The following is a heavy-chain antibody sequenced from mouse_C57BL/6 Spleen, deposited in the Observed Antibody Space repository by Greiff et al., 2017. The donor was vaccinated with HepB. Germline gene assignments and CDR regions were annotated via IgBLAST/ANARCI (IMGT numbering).Heavy chain of an antibody. V-gene: IGHV1-22*01. CDR2: INPNNGGT. CDR3: ARWLLRSNWYFDV. CDR1: GYTFTDYN. Sequence: VQLQQSGPELVKPGASVKMSCKASGYTFTDYNMHWVKQSHGKSLEWIGYINPNNGGTSYNQKFKGKATLTVNKSSSTAYMELRSLTSEDSAVYYCARWLLRSNWYFDVWGTGTTVTVSS. D-gene: IGHD2-3*01. J-gene: IGHJ1*03.